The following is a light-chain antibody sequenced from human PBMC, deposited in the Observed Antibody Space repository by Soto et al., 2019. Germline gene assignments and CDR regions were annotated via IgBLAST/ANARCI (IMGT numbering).Light chain of an antibody. CDR1: NIGSKS. V-gene: IGLV3-21*02. CDR3: QVWDSSSDHPYV. Sequence: SYALTQPPSVSVAPGQTARITCGGNNIGSKSVHWYQQKPGQAPVPVVHDDTDRPSGIPERFSGSNSGNTATLTISRVEAGDEAEYYCQVWDSSSDHPYVFGTGTKSPS. CDR2: DDT. J-gene: IGLJ1*01.